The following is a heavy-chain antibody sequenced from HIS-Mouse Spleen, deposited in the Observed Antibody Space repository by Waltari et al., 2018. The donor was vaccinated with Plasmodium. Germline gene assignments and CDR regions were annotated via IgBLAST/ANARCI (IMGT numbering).Heavy chain of an antibody. Sequence: QVQLVQSGAEVKKPGASVKVSCKVSGYTLTELSMHWVGQSPGKGLEWMGGFAQEEGETIYAQKFQGRVTMTEATSTDTAYMELSSRRSEDTAVYYCATTSEYRYWGQGTLVTVSS. D-gene: IGHD6-6*01. CDR3: ATTSEYRY. V-gene: IGHV1-24*01. CDR1: GYTLTELS. J-gene: IGHJ4*02. CDR2: FAQEEGET.